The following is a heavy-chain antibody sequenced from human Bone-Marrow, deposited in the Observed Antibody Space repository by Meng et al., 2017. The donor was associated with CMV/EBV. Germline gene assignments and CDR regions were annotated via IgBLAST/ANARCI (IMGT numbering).Heavy chain of an antibody. CDR1: GGTFSSYT. D-gene: IGHD1-26*01. V-gene: IGHV1-46*01. J-gene: IGHJ4*02. CDR3: ARGSGANLGYFDY. Sequence: SVKVSCKASGGTFSSYTISWVRQAPGQGLEWMGIINPSGGSTSYAQKFQGRVTMTRDTSTSTVYMELSSLRSEDTAVYYCARGSGANLGYFDYWGQGTLVTISS. CDR2: INPSGGST.